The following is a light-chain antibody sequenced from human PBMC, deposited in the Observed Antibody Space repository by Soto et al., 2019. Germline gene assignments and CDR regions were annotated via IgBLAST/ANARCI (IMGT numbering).Light chain of an antibody. J-gene: IGLJ2*01. V-gene: IGLV2-23*01. CDR3: CSYTGSSTLV. CDR2: EAN. CDR1: SSDVGSYNL. Sequence: QSALTQPASVSGSPGQSITISCTGTSSDVGSYNLVSWYQQHPGKAPKLMIYEANKRPSGVSNRFSGSKSGYTASLTISGLQAEDEANYYCCSYTGSSTLVFGGGTKLTVL.